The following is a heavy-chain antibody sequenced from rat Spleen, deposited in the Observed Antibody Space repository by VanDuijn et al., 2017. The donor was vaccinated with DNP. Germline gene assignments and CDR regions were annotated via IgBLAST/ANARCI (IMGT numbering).Heavy chain of an antibody. Sequence: EVQLVESGGGLVQPGRSLKLSCAASGITFRDYYMAWVRQAPKKGLEWVACMSPTTRSSYYRDSVKGRFAISRDNAKSTLYLQMDSLRSDDTATYYCTTDFERGYWGQGVMVTVSS. CDR3: TTDFERGY. D-gene: IGHD1-11*01. V-gene: IGHV5-27*01. J-gene: IGHJ2*01. CDR2: MSPTTRSS. CDR1: GITFRDYY.